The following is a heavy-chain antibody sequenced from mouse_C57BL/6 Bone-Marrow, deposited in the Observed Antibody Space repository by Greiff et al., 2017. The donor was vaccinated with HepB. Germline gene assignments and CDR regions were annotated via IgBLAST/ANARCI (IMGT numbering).Heavy chain of an antibody. CDR1: GFSLTSYG. CDR2: IWSGGST. J-gene: IGHJ4*01. D-gene: IGHD1-1*01. CDR3: ARKGPLITTVVEYYAMDY. Sequence: VQLQQSGPGLVQPSQSLSITCTVSGFSLTSYGVHWVRQSPGKGLEWLGVIWSGGSTDYNAAFISRLSISKDNSKSQVFFKMNRLQADDTAIYYCARKGPLITTVVEYYAMDYWGQGTSVTVSS. V-gene: IGHV2-2*01.